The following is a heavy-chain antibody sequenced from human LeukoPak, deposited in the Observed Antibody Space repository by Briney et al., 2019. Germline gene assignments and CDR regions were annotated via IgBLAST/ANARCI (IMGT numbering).Heavy chain of an antibody. CDR3: AAAAAGTQLFDY. J-gene: IGHJ4*02. CDR1: GFTFSKYA. D-gene: IGHD6-13*01. CDR2: VSSDGSST. V-gene: IGHV3-64*02. Sequence: GGSLRLSCAASGFTFSKYAMYWVRQAPGEGLEYVSTVSSDGSSTYYADSVKGRFTISRDNSKNTLYLQMGSLRPEDMAVYYCAAAAAGTQLFDYWGQGTLVTVSS.